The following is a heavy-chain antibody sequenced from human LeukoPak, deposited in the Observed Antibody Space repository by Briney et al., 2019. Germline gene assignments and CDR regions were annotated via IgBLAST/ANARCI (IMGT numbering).Heavy chain of an antibody. Sequence: SEALSLTCAVYGGSFSGYYWSWIRQPPGKGLEWIGEINHSGSTNYNPSLKSRVTISVDTSKNQFSLKLSSVTAADTAVYYCARGHRIVGATSPDYWGQGTLVTVSS. CDR3: ARGHRIVGATSPDY. J-gene: IGHJ4*02. CDR1: GGSFSGYY. D-gene: IGHD1-26*01. CDR2: INHSGST. V-gene: IGHV4-34*01.